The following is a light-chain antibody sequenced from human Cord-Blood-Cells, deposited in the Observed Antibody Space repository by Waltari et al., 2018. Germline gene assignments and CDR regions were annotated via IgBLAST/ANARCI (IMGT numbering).Light chain of an antibody. J-gene: IGLJ1*01. CDR2: SNN. CDR3: AAWDDSLNGYV. V-gene: IGLV1-44*01. CDR1: RYNIGSKT. Sequence: HSVLTPPPSASGTPEQRVTTSSAGRRYNIGSKTVNRYQQLPGTAPKLLIYSNNQRPSGVPDRFSGSKSGTSASLAISGLQSEDEADYYCAAWDDSLNGYVFGTGTKVTVL.